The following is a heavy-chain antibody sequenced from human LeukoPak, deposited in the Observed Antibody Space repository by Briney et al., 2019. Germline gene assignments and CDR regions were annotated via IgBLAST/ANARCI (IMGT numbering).Heavy chain of an antibody. D-gene: IGHD3-22*01. J-gene: IGHJ4*02. CDR1: GFTFTNHA. V-gene: IGHV3-23*01. Sequence: PGESLRLSCAASGFTFTNHAMSWVRQAPGKGLEWVCFISGSGSVTHYADSVKGRFTISRDNSKNTLYLQMNSLRAEDTAVYYCARMIVVSSFDYWGQGTLVTVSS. CDR3: ARMIVVSSFDY. CDR2: ISGSGSVT.